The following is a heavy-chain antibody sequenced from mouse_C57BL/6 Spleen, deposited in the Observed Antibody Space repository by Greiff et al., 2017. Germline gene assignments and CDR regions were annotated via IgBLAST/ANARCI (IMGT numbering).Heavy chain of an antibody. CDR2: IYPYNGVS. D-gene: IGHD1-1*01. V-gene: IGHV1-31*01. CDR3: ARWDTTVRGYYFDY. CDR1: GYSFTGYY. J-gene: IGHJ2*01. Sequence: VQLQQSGPELVKPGASVKISCKASGYSFTGYYMHWVKQSHGNILDWIGYIYPYNGVSSYNQKFKGKDTLTVDKSSSTAYMELRSLTSEDSAVXYCARWDTTVRGYYFDYWGQGTTLTVSS.